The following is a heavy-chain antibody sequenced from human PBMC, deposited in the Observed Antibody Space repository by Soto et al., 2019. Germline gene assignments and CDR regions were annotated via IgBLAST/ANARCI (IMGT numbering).Heavy chain of an antibody. CDR1: GFTFSMYW. CDR2: IKHDGTEK. D-gene: IGHD1-1*01. CDR3: ARRRSNDYQAHY. V-gene: IGHV3-7*03. Sequence: GGSLRLSCAASGFTFSMYWLTWVRQAPGKGLEWVANIKHDGTEKNYVDSVEGRFTISRDNAEKALYLQMNRLRVEDTAVYYCARRRSNDYQAHYWSQGTLVTVSS. J-gene: IGHJ4*02.